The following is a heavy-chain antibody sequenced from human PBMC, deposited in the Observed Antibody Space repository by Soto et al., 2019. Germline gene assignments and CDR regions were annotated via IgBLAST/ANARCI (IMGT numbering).Heavy chain of an antibody. CDR2: IYYSGST. D-gene: IGHD6-19*01. Sequence: PSETLSLTCTLCVFSIISINYDVCCIRQPPGKGLEWIGSIYYSGSTYYNPSLKSRVTISVDTSKNQFSLKLSSVTAAETAVYYCARRNFEKWMAYFASWGKGHLVPVSS. V-gene: IGHV4-39*01. J-gene: IGHJ4*02. CDR1: VFSIISINYD. CDR3: ARRNFEKWMAYFAS.